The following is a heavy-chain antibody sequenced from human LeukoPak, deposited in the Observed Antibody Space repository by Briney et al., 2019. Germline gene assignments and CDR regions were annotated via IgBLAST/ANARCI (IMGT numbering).Heavy chain of an antibody. J-gene: IGHJ4*02. CDR1: GFTLSTYA. CDR2: TSSSDAGT. V-gene: IGHV3-23*01. D-gene: IGHD2-8*02. CDR3: ATYRQVLLPFES. Sequence: GGSLGLSCAASGFTLSTYAMSWVRQTPGKGLEWVAATSSSDAGTYHADSVRGRFTISRDNSKNTLYLQMNSLRAEDTAIYYCATYRQVLLPFESWGQGTLVTVSS.